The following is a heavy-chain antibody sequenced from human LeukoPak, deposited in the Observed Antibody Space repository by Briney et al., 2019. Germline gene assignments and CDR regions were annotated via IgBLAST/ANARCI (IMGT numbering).Heavy chain of an antibody. CDR2: INHSGST. V-gene: IGHV4-34*01. CDR1: GGSFSGYY. CDR3: AGHRRAPDYYGSGSYWRRYGWFDP. D-gene: IGHD3-10*01. J-gene: IGHJ5*02. Sequence: SETLSLTCGVYGGSFSGYYWSWIRQPPGKGLEWIGEINHSGSTNYNPSLKSRVTISVDTSKHQFSLKLSSVTAADTAVYYCAGHRRAPDYYGSGSYWRRYGWFDPWGQGTLVTVSS.